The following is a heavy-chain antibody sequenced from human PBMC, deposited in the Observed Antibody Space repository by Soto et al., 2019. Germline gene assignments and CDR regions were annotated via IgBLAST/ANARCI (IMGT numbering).Heavy chain of an antibody. CDR3: ARDNIGLKVEAPYYYYGMDV. CDR2: ISAYNGNT. Sequence: AAVKVSCKASGYTFTSYGISWVRQAPGQGXEWMGWISAYNGNTNYAQKLQGRVTMTTDTSTSTAYMELRSLRSDDTAVYYCARDNIGLKVEAPYYYYGMDVWGQGTTVTVSS. V-gene: IGHV1-18*04. J-gene: IGHJ6*02. D-gene: IGHD2-8*01. CDR1: GYTFTSYG.